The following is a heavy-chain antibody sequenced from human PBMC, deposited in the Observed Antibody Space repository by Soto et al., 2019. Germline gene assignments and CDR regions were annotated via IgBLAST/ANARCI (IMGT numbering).Heavy chain of an antibody. CDR2: IKPSGGAT. V-gene: IGHV1-46*01. CDR1: GYTFANDY. CDR3: SRDTRSISGVAQIPFDF. Sequence: QVQLVQSGAEVKEPGASVKVSCKASGYTFANDYIHWVRQVPGQGLEWMGRIKPSGGATLYAQKFQGRVTMTRDTSTNTLYMDLSSLRSDDTAMYYCSRDTRSISGVAQIPFDFWGQGTLVSVSS. D-gene: IGHD3-3*01. J-gene: IGHJ4*02.